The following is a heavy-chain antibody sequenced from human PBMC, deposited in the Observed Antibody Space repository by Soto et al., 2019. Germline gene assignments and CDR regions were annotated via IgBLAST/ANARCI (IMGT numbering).Heavy chain of an antibody. CDR1: DGSINNYY. J-gene: IGHJ6*03. CDR3: ARRRDYMDV. V-gene: IGHV4-59*08. Sequence: SETLSLTCTVSDGSINNYYWSWIRQPPGKGLEWIGYIYYSGSTNYNPSLRSRVTISIDTSKNQFSLKLSSVTAADTAVYYCARRRDYMDVWGKGTTVTVSS. CDR2: IYYSGST.